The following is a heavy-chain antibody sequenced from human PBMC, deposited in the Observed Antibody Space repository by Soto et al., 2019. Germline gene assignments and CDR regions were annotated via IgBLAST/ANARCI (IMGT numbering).Heavy chain of an antibody. J-gene: IGHJ4*02. V-gene: IGHV1-69*06. CDR2: IIPIFGTA. CDR3: AIDSQYCSSTSCPFDY. D-gene: IGHD2-2*01. CDR1: GGTFSSYA. Sequence: GASVKVSCKASGGTFSSYAISWVRQAPGQGLEWMGGIIPIFGTANYAQKFQGRVTITADKSTSTAYMELSSLSSEDTAVYYCAIDSQYCSSTSCPFDYWGQGTLVTVSS.